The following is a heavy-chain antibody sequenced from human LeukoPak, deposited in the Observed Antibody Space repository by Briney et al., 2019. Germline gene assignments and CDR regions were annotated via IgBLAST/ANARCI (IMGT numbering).Heavy chain of an antibody. J-gene: IGHJ4*02. CDR3: ARGDYGPFDY. Sequence: SETLSLTCTVYGGSFSGYYWSWIRQPPGKGLEWIGESNHSGSTNYNPSLKSRVALSVDTSKNQFSLKLSSVTAADTAVYYCARGDYGPFDYWGQGTLVTVSS. V-gene: IGHV4-34*01. CDR2: SNHSGST. CDR1: GGSFSGYY. D-gene: IGHD4/OR15-4a*01.